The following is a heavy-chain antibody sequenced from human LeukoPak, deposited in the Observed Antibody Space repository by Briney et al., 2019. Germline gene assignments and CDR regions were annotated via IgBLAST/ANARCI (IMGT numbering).Heavy chain of an antibody. CDR2: IKQDGSEK. CDR3: ARVFLFLDYAFDI. CDR1: GFVFTDYG. Sequence: GGSLRLSCAASGFVFTDYGMHWVRQAPGKGLEWVANIKQDGSEKYYVDSVKGRFTISRGNAKNSLYLQMNSLRAEDTAVYYCARVFLFLDYAFDIWGQGTMVTVSS. V-gene: IGHV3-7*04. J-gene: IGHJ3*02. D-gene: IGHD1-1*01.